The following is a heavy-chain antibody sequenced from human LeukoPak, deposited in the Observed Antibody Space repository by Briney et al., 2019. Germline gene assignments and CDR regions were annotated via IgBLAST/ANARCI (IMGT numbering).Heavy chain of an antibody. CDR3: ATYGGDSVSYYYHMDV. Sequence: SETLSLTYTVSGGSISSYYWSWIRQPAGKGLEWIGRIYTSGSTNYNPSLKSRVTMSVDTSKTQFSLKLSSVTAADTAVYYCATYGGDSVSYYYHMDVWGTGTTVTVSS. J-gene: IGHJ6*03. V-gene: IGHV4-4*07. CDR1: GGSISSYY. CDR2: IYTSGST. D-gene: IGHD2-21*02.